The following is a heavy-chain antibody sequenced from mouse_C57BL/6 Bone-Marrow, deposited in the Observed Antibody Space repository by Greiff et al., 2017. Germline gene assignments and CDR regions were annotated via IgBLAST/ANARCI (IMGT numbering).Heavy chain of an antibody. CDR2: INPSSGYT. Sequence: QVQLQQSGAELARPGASVKMSCKASGYTFTSYTMHWVKQRPGQGLEWIGYINPSSGYTKYNQKFKDKATLTADKSSSTAYMQLSSLTSEDSAVYYCARDSYYGSSYDWYFDVWGTGTTGTVAS. CDR3: ARDSYYGSSYDWYFDV. D-gene: IGHD1-1*01. J-gene: IGHJ1*03. V-gene: IGHV1-4*01. CDR1: GYTFTSYT.